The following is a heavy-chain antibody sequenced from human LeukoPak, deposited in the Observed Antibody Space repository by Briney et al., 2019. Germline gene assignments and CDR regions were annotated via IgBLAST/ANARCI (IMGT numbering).Heavy chain of an antibody. CDR2: IYYSGST. CDR1: GGSISSYY. D-gene: IGHD3-9*01. V-gene: IGHV4-59*01. Sequence: SETPSLTCTVSGGSISSYYWSWIRQPPGKGLEWIGYIYYSGSTNYNPSLKSRVTISVDTSKNQFSLKLSSVTAADTAVYYCAGMTQLRYFDPSGFDPWGQGTLVTVSS. J-gene: IGHJ5*02. CDR3: AGMTQLRYFDPSGFDP.